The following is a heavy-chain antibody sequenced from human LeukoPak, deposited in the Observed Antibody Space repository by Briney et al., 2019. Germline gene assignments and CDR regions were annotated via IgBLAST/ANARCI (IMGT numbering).Heavy chain of an antibody. J-gene: IGHJ4*02. V-gene: IGHV4-4*02. CDR3: ASSGYSGYDFLVY. CDR2: IYHSGST. Sequence: SETLSLTSAVSGGSISSSNWWSWVRQPPGKGLEWIGEIYHSGSTNYNPSLKSRVTISVDKSKNQFSLKLSSVTAADTAVYYCASSGYSGYDFLVYWGQGTLVTVSS. D-gene: IGHD5-12*01. CDR1: GGSISSSNW.